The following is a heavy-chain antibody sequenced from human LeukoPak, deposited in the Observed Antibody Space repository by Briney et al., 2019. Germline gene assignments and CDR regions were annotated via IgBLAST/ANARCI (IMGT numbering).Heavy chain of an antibody. J-gene: IGHJ4*02. CDR3: AKGRASSVKYGGGYDF. V-gene: IGHV3-9*01. CDR2: ISWNSGTI. Sequence: GRSLRLSCAASGFTFGDCAMHSVRQAPGKGLEWVSGISWNSGTIGYTDSVKGRFTISRDNAKNSLYLQMNSLRAEDTALYYCAKGRASSVKYGGGYDFWGQGSLVTVSS. D-gene: IGHD6-19*01. CDR1: GFTFGDCA.